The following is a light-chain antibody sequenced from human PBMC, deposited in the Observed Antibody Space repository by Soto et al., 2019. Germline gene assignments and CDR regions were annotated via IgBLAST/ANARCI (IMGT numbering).Light chain of an antibody. CDR3: QQRNNWPPVT. CDR2: DAS. CDR1: QSVSRH. J-gene: IGKJ4*01. V-gene: IGKV3-11*01. Sequence: EIVLTQSPATLSLSPGERATLSCRASQSVSRHLAWYQQKPGQAPRLLIYDASNRATGIPARFSGSGSGTDFTLTISSLEPEDFTVYYCQQRNNWPPVTFGGGTKVDIK.